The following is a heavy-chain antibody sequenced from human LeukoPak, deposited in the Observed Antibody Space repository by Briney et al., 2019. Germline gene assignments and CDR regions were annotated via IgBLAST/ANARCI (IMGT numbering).Heavy chain of an antibody. CDR3: VKSGGYGLIDY. D-gene: IGHD1-26*01. CDR1: GASISGSCYY. Sequence: SETLSLTCAVSGASISGSCYYLGWIRQPPGKGLEWLGNIYCTGSTYYNASLQSRVTISIDTSKNQFSLRLNSVTAADTAMYYCVKSGGYGLIDYWGQGTLVTVSS. V-gene: IGHV4-39*01. J-gene: IGHJ4*02. CDR2: IYCTGST.